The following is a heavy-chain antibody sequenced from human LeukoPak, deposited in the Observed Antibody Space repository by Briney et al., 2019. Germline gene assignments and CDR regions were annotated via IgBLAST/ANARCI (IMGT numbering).Heavy chain of an antibody. V-gene: IGHV1-69*06. CDR3: ASRSGYSSSWYNHCLDP. D-gene: IGHD6-13*01. CDR2: IIPNFGTA. CDR1: GGTFSSYA. J-gene: IGHJ5*02. Sequence: SVKVSCKASGGTFSSYAISWVRQAPGQGLEWMGGIIPNFGTANYAQKFQGRVTITADKSTSKAYMQLSSLRSEDTDVYYCASRSGYSSSWYNHCLDPWGQGTLVTVSS.